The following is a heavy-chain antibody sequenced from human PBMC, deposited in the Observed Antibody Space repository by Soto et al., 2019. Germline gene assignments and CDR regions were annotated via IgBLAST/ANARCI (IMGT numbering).Heavy chain of an antibody. CDR2: IYPGDSDT. J-gene: IGHJ6*02. D-gene: IGHD3-3*01. V-gene: IGHV5-51*01. CDR3: ARLAVVXRFLEWEPNLYDYGMDV. Sequence: PGESMKIPCRGSGYSFTIYWIGWVRQMTGKGLEWMGIIYPGDSDTRYSPSFQGQVNISADKSISTAYLQWSSLKASNTAMCYCARLAVVXRFLEWEPNLYDYGMDVWGQGTTVTVSS. CDR1: GYSFTIYW.